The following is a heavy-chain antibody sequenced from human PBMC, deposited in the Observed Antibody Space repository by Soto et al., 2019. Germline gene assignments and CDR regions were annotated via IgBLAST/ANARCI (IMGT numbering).Heavy chain of an antibody. CDR3: ARDKDSSSFGGMDV. J-gene: IGHJ6*02. CDR1: GGTFSSYA. D-gene: IGHD6-13*01. Sequence: SVKVSCKASGGTFSSYAISWVRQAPGQGLEWMGGITPIFGTANYAQKFQGRVTITADESTSTAYMELSSLRSEDTAVYYCARDKDSSSFGGMDVWGQGTTVTVSS. V-gene: IGHV1-69*13. CDR2: ITPIFGTA.